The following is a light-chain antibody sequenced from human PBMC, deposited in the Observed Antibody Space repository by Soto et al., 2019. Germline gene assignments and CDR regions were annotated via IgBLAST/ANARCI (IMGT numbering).Light chain of an antibody. J-gene: IGKJ5*01. V-gene: IGKV3-20*01. Sequence: EIVLTQSPGTLSLSPGERSTLSCRASQSVSRYLAWYQQKPGQAPRLLIYDTSYRATGIPDRFSGSGSGTDFTLTINRLEPEDFAVYYCQQYGSSPFTFGQGTRLEIK. CDR2: DTS. CDR1: QSVSRY. CDR3: QQYGSSPFT.